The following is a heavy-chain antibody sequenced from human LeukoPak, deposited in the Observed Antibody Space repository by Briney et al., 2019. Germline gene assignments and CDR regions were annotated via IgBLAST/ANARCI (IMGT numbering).Heavy chain of an antibody. V-gene: IGHV3-74*01. J-gene: IGHJ4*02. Sequence: GGSLRLSCPASGFTFSSYWMHWVRQAPGKGLVWVSRINSDGSSTSYADSVKGRFTISRDNAKNTLYLQMNSLRAEDTAVYYCARGPNFSGWLDYWGQGTLVTVSS. CDR1: GFTFSSYW. CDR2: INSDGSST. CDR3: ARGPNFSGWLDY. D-gene: IGHD6-19*01.